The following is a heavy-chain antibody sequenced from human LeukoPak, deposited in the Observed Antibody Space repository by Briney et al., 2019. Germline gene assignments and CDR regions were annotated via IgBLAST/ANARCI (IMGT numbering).Heavy chain of an antibody. D-gene: IGHD3-10*01. Sequence: GGSLRLSCAASGFTFSSYWISWVRQAPGKGLGWVANIKQEGSEKYYVDSVKGRFTISRDNAKNSLYLQMNSLRADDTAVYYCARVGSYYGSRSYYDAFDIWGQGTMVTVSS. V-gene: IGHV3-7*01. CDR1: GFTFSSYW. CDR2: IKQEGSEK. CDR3: ARVGSYYGSRSYYDAFDI. J-gene: IGHJ3*02.